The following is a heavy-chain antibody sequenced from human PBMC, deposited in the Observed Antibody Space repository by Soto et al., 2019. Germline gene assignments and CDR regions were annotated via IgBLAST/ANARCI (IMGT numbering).Heavy chain of an antibody. V-gene: IGHV4-39*02. CDR3: TRRIDTEFGP. Sequence: PSETLSLTCTVSGGSIGSSDYYWGWIRQPPGRGLEWIGSSHYSGTTYYNPALKSRVTISIDTSRNNFSLKLIAVTAADTAVYYCTRRIDTEFGPWGQGTLVTVSS. CDR2: SHYSGTT. CDR1: GGSIGSSDYY. J-gene: IGHJ5*02.